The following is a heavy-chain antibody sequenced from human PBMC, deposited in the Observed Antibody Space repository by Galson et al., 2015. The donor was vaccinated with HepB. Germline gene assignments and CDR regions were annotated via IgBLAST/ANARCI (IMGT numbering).Heavy chain of an antibody. CDR2: IRTKTDGGTA. CDR3: TTDWTFYHGGSGSFTVYSIFDY. Sequence: SLRLSCAVSGLNFDTAWMSWVRQAPGKGLEWVGRIRTKTDGGTADYAAPVKGRFTVSRDDSKNTLYLQMNSLKIEDTALYFCTTDWTFYHGGSGSFTVYSIFDYWGQGTLVTVSS. J-gene: IGHJ4*02. V-gene: IGHV3-15*01. CDR1: GLNFDTAW. D-gene: IGHD3-22*01.